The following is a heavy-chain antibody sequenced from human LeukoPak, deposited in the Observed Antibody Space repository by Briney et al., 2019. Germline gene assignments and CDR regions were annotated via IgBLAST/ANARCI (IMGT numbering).Heavy chain of an antibody. V-gene: IGHV4-61*01. J-gene: IGHJ3*02. D-gene: IGHD3-3*01. CDR2: IYYSGST. CDR3: ARGRGGYDLWSGYYTGIDAFDI. CDR1: GGSIGSGTHY. Sequence: SETLSLTCDVSGGSIGSGTHYWSWIRQPPGKGLEWIGYIYYSGSTNYNPSLKSRVTISVDTSKNQFSLKLSSVTAADTAVYYCARGRGGYDLWSGYYTGIDAFDIWGQGTMVTVSS.